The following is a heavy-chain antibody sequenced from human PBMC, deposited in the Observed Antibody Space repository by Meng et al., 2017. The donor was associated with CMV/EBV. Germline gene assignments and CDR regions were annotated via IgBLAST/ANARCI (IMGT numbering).Heavy chain of an antibody. CDR2: ISWDGGST. Sequence: GESLKISCAASGFTFDDYAMHWVRQAPGKGLEWVSLISWDGGSTYYADSVKGRFTISRDNSKNSLYLQMNSLRAEDTAVYYCAREFRQGYFDWLFPLSNWFDPWGQGTLVTVSS. V-gene: IGHV3-43D*03. D-gene: IGHD3-9*01. CDR3: AREFRQGYFDWLFPLSNWFDP. CDR1: GFTFDDYA. J-gene: IGHJ5*02.